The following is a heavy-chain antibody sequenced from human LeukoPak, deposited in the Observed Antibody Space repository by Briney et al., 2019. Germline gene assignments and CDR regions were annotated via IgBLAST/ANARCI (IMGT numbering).Heavy chain of an antibody. J-gene: IGHJ5*02. V-gene: IGHV1-69*04. Sequence: SVNVSCKASGDTFSNYAISWLRQAPGQGLEWTGRIIPILDIAIYAQKFQGRVTITADKSTSTAYMELSSLRSEDTAVYYCASQFYYDSSGYYYLNWFDPWGQGTLVTVSS. D-gene: IGHD3-22*01. CDR1: GDTFSNYA. CDR2: IIPILDIA. CDR3: ASQFYYDSSGYYYLNWFDP.